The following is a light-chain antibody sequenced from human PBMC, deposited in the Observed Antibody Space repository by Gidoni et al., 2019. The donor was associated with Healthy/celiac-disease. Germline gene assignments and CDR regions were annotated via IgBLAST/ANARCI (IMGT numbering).Light chain of an antibody. J-gene: IGLJ3*02. CDR1: ALPKQY. V-gene: IGLV3-25*03. CDR3: QSADSSGTEV. Sequence: SYELTQPPSVSVSPGQTARITCSGDALPKQYAYWYQQKPGQAPVLLIYKDSERPAGIPERFSGSSSVTTVTLTISGVQAEDEADYYCQSADSSGTEVFGGGTKLTVL. CDR2: KDS.